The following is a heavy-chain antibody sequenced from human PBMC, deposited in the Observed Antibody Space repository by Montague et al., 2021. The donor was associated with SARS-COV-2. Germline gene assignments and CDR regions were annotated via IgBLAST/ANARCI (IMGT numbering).Heavy chain of an antibody. J-gene: IGHJ3*02. D-gene: IGHD4-17*01. Sequence: SETLSLTCTVSGGSISSRGYYWGWIRQPPGKGLEWIGRIYYSGSTYSNPSLKSRVTISVDTSKNQFSLTLSSVTAADTAVYYCARLRGGVGENYDTFDIWGQGTMVTVSS. CDR3: ARLRGGVGENYDTFDI. CDR2: IYYSGST. CDR1: GGSISSRGYY. V-gene: IGHV4-39*01.